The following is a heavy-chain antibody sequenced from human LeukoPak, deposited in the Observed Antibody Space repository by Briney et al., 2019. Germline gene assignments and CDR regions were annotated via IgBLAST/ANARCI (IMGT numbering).Heavy chain of an antibody. Sequence: AGGSLRLSCAASGFTFSSYWMSWVRQAPGKGLEGVANIKQDGSEKDYVDSGKGRFTISRDNAKNSLYLQMNSMRAEDTAVYYCARDSSSHRPDDYWGQGTLVTVSS. D-gene: IGHD6-13*01. CDR1: GFTFSSYW. CDR3: ARDSSSHRPDDY. CDR2: IKQDGSEK. J-gene: IGHJ4*02. V-gene: IGHV3-7*01.